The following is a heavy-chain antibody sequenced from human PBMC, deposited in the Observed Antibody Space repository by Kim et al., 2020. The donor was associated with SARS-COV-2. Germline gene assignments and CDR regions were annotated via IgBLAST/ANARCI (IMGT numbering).Heavy chain of an antibody. D-gene: IGHD3-22*01. J-gene: IGHJ4*02. V-gene: IGHV4-34*01. CDR2: INHSGST. CDR1: GGSFSGYY. CDR3: VGYEVTTYLFSSGNY. Sequence: SETLSLTCAVYGGSFSGYYWSWIRQPPGKGLEWIGEINHSGSTNYNPSLKSRVTISVDTSKNQFSLKLSSVTAADTAVYYCVGYEVTTYLFSSGNYWGQGTLVTVSS.